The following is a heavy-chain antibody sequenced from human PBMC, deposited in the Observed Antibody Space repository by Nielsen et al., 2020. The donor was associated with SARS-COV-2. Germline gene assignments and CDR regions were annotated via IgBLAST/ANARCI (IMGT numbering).Heavy chain of an antibody. D-gene: IGHD5-12*01. V-gene: IGHV3-48*03. Sequence: GGSLRLSCAASGFTFGSYEMNWVRQAPGKGLEWVSYISSSGSTIYYADSVKGRFTISRDNAKNSLYLQMNSLRAEDTAVYYCARDQATGYYYYYYGMDVWGQGTTVTVSS. CDR1: GFTFGSYE. J-gene: IGHJ6*02. CDR2: ISSSGSTI. CDR3: ARDQATGYYYYYYGMDV.